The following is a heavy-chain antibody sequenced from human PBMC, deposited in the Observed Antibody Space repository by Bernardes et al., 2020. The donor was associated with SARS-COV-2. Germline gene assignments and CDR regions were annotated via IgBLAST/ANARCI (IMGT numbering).Heavy chain of an antibody. CDR2: IYYSGST. CDR1: GGSVSSGSYY. V-gene: IGHV4-61*01. CDR3: ARDLIAGPWSGYYYYYYGMDV. Sequence: SETLSLTCTVSGGSVSSGSYYWSWIRQPPGKGLEWIGYIYYSGSTNYNPSLKSRVTISVDTSKNQFSLKLSSVTAADTAVYYCARDLIAGPWSGYYYYYYGMDVWGQGTTVTVSS. J-gene: IGHJ6*02. D-gene: IGHD3-3*01.